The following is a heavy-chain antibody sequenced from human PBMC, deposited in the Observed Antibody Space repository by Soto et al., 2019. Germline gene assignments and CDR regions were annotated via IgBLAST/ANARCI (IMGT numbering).Heavy chain of an antibody. CDR1: GFTFSRYG. J-gene: IGHJ4*02. V-gene: IGHV3-23*01. Sequence: EVQLLESGGGLVQPGGSLRLACAASGFTFSRYGMSWVRHAPGKGLEWVSFISDSGGSRYYADSVKGRFTVSRDNSENTLSLQMNSLRAEDTAVYYCAKRVDDSSSAHYFDHWGQGTLVAVSS. CDR2: ISDSGGSR. CDR3: AKRVDDSSSAHYFDH. D-gene: IGHD6-6*01.